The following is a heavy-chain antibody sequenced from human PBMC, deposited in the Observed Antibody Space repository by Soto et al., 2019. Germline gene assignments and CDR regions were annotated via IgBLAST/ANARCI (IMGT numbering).Heavy chain of an antibody. J-gene: IGHJ3*02. D-gene: IGHD6-19*01. CDR3: ARDLSSGWYGGTYGAFDI. CDR2: ISAYNGNT. CDR1: GYTVTSYG. V-gene: IGHV1-18*01. Sequence: ASVKVSCKASGYTVTSYGISWVRQAPGQGLEWMGWISAYNGNTNYAQKLQGRVTMTTDTSTSTAYMELRSLRSDDTAVYYCARDLSSGWYGGTYGAFDIWGQGTMVTVSS.